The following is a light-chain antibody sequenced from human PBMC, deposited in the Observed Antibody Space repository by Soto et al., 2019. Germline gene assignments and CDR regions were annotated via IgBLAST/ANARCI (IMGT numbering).Light chain of an antibody. J-gene: IGKJ4*01. CDR2: GTS. CDR1: QSVSSN. CDR3: QQYNKWPLT. Sequence: EIVMTQSPATLSESPGERATLSCRASQSVSSNLAWYQQKRGQAPRLLIYGTSTRATGIPARFSGSGSGTDITLTISSLQSEDFAVYYCQQYNKWPLTFGGGTKVEIK. V-gene: IGKV3-15*01.